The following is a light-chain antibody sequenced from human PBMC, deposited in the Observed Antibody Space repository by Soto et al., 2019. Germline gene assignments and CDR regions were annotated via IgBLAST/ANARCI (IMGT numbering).Light chain of an antibody. CDR3: QQYYSPWT. V-gene: IGKV4-1*01. J-gene: IGKJ1*01. CDR1: QSVLYSSNNKNY. CDR2: WAN. Sequence: DIVMTQSPDSLAVSLGERATINCKSSQSVLYSSNNKNYLAWYQQKSGQPPKLLIYWANTRESGVPDRFSGSWSGTDFTLTISILQAEDVAVYYCQQYYSPWTFGQGTKVEIK.